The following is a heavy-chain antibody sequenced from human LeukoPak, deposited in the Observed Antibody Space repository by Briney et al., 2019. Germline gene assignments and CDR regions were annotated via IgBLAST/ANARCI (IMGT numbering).Heavy chain of an antibody. CDR2: ISRSGTTI. J-gene: IGHJ4*02. D-gene: IGHD3-10*01. CDR3: TRPDGDYYYGSGSYFHY. V-gene: IGHV3-48*03. CDR1: GFTFSSYE. Sequence: GGSLRLSCAASGFTFSSYEMNWVRQAPGKGLEWVSCISRSGTTIYYADSVKGRFTISRDNAKNSLYLQMNSLRAEDTAVYYCTRPDGDYYYGSGSYFHYWGLGTLVTVSS.